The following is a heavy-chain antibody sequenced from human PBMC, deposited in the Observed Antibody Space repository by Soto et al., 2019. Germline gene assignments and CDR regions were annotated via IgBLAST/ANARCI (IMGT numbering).Heavy chain of an antibody. Sequence: VQLVQSGGGSVQPGGSLRLSCEASGFTFTSFWMHWVRQVPGKGLVWVSRINSYGSNIRYADSVKGRFTVSRDNAKGTLYLQLNSLTVEDTAVYYCARDGAQIVVLGAKYDYWGQGTLVTVSS. D-gene: IGHD2-21*01. CDR2: INSYGSNI. CDR3: ARDGAQIVVLGAKYDY. J-gene: IGHJ4*02. CDR1: GFTFTSFW. V-gene: IGHV3-74*01.